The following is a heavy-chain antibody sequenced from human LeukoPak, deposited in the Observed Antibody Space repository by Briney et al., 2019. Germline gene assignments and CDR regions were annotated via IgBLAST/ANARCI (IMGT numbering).Heavy chain of an antibody. Sequence: GGSLRLSCAASGFTFSSYSMNWVRQAPGKGLEWVSSISSNSIYVFYADSMKGRFTISRDNAKNSLSLQMNSLRAEDTALYYCVKASSSSPQYNWFDAWGQGTLVTVSS. D-gene: IGHD6-6*01. V-gene: IGHV3-21*04. CDR2: ISSNSIYV. CDR1: GFTFSSYS. CDR3: VKASSSSPQYNWFDA. J-gene: IGHJ5*02.